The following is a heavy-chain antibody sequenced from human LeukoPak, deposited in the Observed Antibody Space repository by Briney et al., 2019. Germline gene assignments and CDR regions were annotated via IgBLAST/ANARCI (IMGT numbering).Heavy chain of an antibody. D-gene: IGHD4-11*01. J-gene: IGHJ4*02. CDR2: IYTSGST. CDR1: GGSISSGTYY. V-gene: IGHV4-61*02. CDR3: ARHDYSNYVVD. Sequence: SETLSLTCTVSGGSISSGTYYWSWIRQPAGKGLEWIGRIYTSGSTNYNPSLKSRVTITVDTSKSQVSLKLSSVTAADTAVCYCARHDYSNYVVDWGQGTLVTVSS.